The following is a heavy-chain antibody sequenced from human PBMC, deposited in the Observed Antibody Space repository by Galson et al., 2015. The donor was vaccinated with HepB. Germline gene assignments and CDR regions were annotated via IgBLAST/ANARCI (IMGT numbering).Heavy chain of an antibody. CDR2: ITPFNGNT. D-gene: IGHD3-10*01. CDR1: GYTFTYRY. CDR3: ASYSQLRGEPDYYYYGMDV. Sequence: SVKVSCKASGYTFTYRYLHWVRQGPGQALEWLGWITPFNGNTNYAQKFRGRVTITWDKSMSTAYMELSSLRSEDTAMYYCASYSQLRGEPDYYYYGMDVWGQGTTVIVSS. V-gene: IGHV1-45*02. J-gene: IGHJ6*02.